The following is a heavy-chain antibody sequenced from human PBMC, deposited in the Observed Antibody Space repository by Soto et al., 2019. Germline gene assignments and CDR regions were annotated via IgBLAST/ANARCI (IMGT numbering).Heavy chain of an antibody. J-gene: IGHJ6*02. V-gene: IGHV4-31*03. CDR1: GGSISSGGYY. Sequence: QVQLQESGPGLVKPSQTLSLTCTVSGGSISSGGYYWSWIRQHPGKCLEWIGYIYYSGSTYCNPSLKSRVTISVDTSKNQFSLKLSSVTAADTAVYYCARSYYDFWSGYYSDYYYGMDVWGQGTTVTVSS. CDR2: IYYSGST. CDR3: ARSYYDFWSGYYSDYYYGMDV. D-gene: IGHD3-3*01.